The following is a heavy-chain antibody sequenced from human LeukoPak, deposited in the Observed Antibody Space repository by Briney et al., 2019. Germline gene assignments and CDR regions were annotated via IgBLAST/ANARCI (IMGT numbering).Heavy chain of an antibody. V-gene: IGHV1-18*01. CDR2: ISSYNGNT. J-gene: IGHJ4*02. D-gene: IGHD6-19*01. Sequence: GASVKDSCKASGYTFTSYGISWVRQAPGQGLEGMGWISSYNGNTSYAQKLQGRVTMTTDTSTSTAYMELRSLRSDDTAFYYCARDYSSGWYAFDHWGQGTLVTVSS. CDR3: ARDYSSGWYAFDH. CDR1: GYTFTSYG.